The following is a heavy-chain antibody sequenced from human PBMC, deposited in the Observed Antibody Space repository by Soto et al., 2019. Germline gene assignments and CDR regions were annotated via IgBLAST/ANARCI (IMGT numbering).Heavy chain of an antibody. D-gene: IGHD1-26*01. J-gene: IGHJ4*02. CDR1: GFTFSSYA. Sequence: WGSLRLSCAASGFTFSSYAMSWVRQAPGKGLEWVSAISGSGGSTYYADSVKGRFTISRDNSKNTLYLQMNSLRAEDTAVYYCAKDPGELQAFDYWGQGTLVTVSS. V-gene: IGHV3-23*01. CDR3: AKDPGELQAFDY. CDR2: ISGSGGST.